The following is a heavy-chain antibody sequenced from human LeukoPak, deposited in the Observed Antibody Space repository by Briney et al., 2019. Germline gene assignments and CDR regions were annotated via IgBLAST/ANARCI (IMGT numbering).Heavy chain of an antibody. CDR3: ARDLRRGSSSWYVSGGDY. J-gene: IGHJ4*02. CDR1: GYTFTSYG. Sequence: ASVKVSCKASGYTFTSYGISWVRQAPGQGLEWMGWITAYNDNTYYAQKLQGRVTTTTDTSTSTAYMELRSLRSDDTAVYYCARDLRRGSSSWYVSGGDYWGQGTLVTVSS. V-gene: IGHV1-18*01. CDR2: ITAYNDNT. D-gene: IGHD6-13*01.